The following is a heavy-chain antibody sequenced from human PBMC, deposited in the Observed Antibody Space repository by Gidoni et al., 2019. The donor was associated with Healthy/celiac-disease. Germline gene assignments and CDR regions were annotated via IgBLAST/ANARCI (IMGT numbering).Heavy chain of an antibody. CDR1: GFTFSSYG. CDR3: ARDLGGKYQLLTNWFDP. J-gene: IGHJ5*02. D-gene: IGHD2-2*01. Sequence: QVQLVESGGGVVEPGRSLRLSCAAAGFTFSSYGMHWVRQAPGKGLEWVAVIWYDGSNKYYADSVKGRFTISRDNSKNTLYLQMNSLRAEDTAVYYCARDLGGKYQLLTNWFDPWGQGTLVTVSS. CDR2: IWYDGSNK. V-gene: IGHV3-33*01.